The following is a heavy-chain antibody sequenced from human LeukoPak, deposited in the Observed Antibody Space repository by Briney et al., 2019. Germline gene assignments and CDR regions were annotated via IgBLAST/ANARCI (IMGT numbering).Heavy chain of an antibody. CDR3: ARAQVPSLELRVGDYYYYYYMDV. D-gene: IGHD1-7*01. V-gene: IGHV3-7*01. Sequence: QPGGSLRLSCAASGFTFSSYWMSWVRQAPGKGLEWVANIKQDGSEKYYVDSVKGRFTISRDNAKNSLYLQMNSLRAEDTAVYYCARAQVPSLELRVGDYYYYYYMDVWGKGTTVTVSS. CDR1: GFTFSSYW. J-gene: IGHJ6*03. CDR2: IKQDGSEK.